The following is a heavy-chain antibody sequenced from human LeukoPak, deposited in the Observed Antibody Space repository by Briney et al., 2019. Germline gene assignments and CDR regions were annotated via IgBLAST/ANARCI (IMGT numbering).Heavy chain of an antibody. V-gene: IGHV1-69*01. CDR1: GGTFSSYA. Sequence: SVKVSCKASGGTFSSYAISWVRQAPGQGLEWMGGIIPIFGTANYAQKFQGRVTITADESSITAYMELSSLRSEDTAVYYCARRWELLGNWFDPWGQGTLVTVSS. CDR3: ARRWELLGNWFDP. D-gene: IGHD1-26*01. J-gene: IGHJ5*02. CDR2: IIPIFGTA.